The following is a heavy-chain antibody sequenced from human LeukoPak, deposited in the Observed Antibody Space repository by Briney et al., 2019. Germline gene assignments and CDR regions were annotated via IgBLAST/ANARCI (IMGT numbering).Heavy chain of an antibody. CDR1: GFTFSNYP. Sequence: QPGGSLRLSCAASGFTFSNYPMHWVRQAPGKGLEWVAVISYDGSNKYYADSAKGRFTISRDNSKNTLYLQMNSLRVEDTAMYYCTRGFDISDYWGQGTVVTVSS. V-gene: IGHV3-30-3*01. J-gene: IGHJ4*02. CDR3: TRGFDISDY. D-gene: IGHD3-9*01. CDR2: ISYDGSNK.